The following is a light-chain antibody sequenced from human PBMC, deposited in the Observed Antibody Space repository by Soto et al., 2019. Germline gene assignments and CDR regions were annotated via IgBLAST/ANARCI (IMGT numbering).Light chain of an antibody. J-gene: IGKJ3*01. CDR3: QHYNSYSEFS. V-gene: IGKV1-13*02. CDR2: ETS. Sequence: AIQLTQSPSSLSASVGDRVTITCRASLGINTGVAWYQQKPGKSPKLLIYETSNLASGVSFRFSGTGYGTQFSLTIDGLQPEDFATYYCQHYNSYSEFSFGPGTKVDIK. CDR1: LGINTG.